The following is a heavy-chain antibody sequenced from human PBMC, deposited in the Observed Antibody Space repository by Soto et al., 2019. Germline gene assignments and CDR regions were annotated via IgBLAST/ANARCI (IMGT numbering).Heavy chain of an antibody. CDR1: GGTFSNYA. CDR3: ARGPDHEGIFDS. Sequence: QVRLVQSGGEVKKPESSVKVSCKASGGTFSNYAIGWVRQAPGQGLEWMGGIILPFGKANYAQKFQDRVTISAAESMTTFYMELRGLRSEDTAVYFCARGPDHEGIFDSLGQGTLVTVSS. V-gene: IGHV1-69*12. CDR2: IILPFGKA. J-gene: IGHJ4*02.